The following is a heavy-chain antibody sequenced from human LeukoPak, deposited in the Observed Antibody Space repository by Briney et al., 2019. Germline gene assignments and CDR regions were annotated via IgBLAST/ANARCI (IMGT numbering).Heavy chain of an antibody. D-gene: IGHD6-13*01. CDR3: AKQAVARPFDL. V-gene: IGHV3-21*01. J-gene: IGHJ3*01. Sequence: GGSLRLSCAASGFTFSTYSMNWVRQAPGKGLEWVSSISSSSSYIYYADSVKGRFTISRDNAKKSVSLQMNSLRAGDTAVYYCAKQAVARPFDLWGQGTMVAVSS. CDR1: GFTFSTYS. CDR2: ISSSSSYI.